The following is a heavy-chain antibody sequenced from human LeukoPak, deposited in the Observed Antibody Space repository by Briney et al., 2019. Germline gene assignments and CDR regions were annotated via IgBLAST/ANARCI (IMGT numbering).Heavy chain of an antibody. Sequence: SETLSLTCTVSGGSISSYYWSWIRQPPGKGLEWIGYIYYSGSTNYNPSLKSRVTISVDTSKNQFSLKLSSVTAADTAVYYCARSEAIVADHWGQGTLVTVSS. CDR1: GGSISSYY. CDR3: ARSEAIVADH. D-gene: IGHD5-18*01. J-gene: IGHJ5*02. CDR2: IYYSGST. V-gene: IGHV4-59*08.